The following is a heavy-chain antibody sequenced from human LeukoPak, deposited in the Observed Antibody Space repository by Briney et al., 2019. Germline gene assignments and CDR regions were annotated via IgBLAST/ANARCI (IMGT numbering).Heavy chain of an antibody. J-gene: IGHJ4*02. CDR2: IYDRGST. Sequence: SETLSLTCTVSGGSISSYYWSWLRQPPGKGLEWIGNIYDRGSTKYNPSLKSRVTISVDTSKNQFSLRRSSVTAADTAVYYCARGRPFGNWGQGTLVTVSS. CDR1: GGSISSYY. CDR3: ARGRPFGN. V-gene: IGHV4-59*01.